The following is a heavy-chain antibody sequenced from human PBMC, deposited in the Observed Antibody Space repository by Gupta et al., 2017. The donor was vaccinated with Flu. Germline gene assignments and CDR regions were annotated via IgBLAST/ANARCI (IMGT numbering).Heavy chain of an antibody. Sequence: EVQLVQSGAEVKKPGESLKISCKGSKYSFSNYWIGWVRQTPGKGLEWMGVVNPGGSDTRYRPSFQGRVTISADRSRSTAYLQWSSLKASDTAMYYCARHAFKRMLVTLEPFDYWGQGTLVTVSS. V-gene: IGHV5-51*01. CDR3: ARHAFKRMLVTLEPFDY. CDR2: VNPGGSDT. J-gene: IGHJ4*02. D-gene: IGHD1-1*01. CDR1: KYSFSNYW.